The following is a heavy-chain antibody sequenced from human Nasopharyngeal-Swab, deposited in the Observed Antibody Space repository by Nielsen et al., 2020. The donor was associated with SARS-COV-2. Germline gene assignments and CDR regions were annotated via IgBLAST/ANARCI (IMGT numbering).Heavy chain of an antibody. V-gene: IGHV3-7*01. Sequence: GGSLRLSCAASGFIFSSYWMSWVRQAPGKGLEWVANIKQDGSEKYYVDSVKGRFTISRDNAKNSLYLQMNSLRAEDTAVYYCASLRAGYYYGSGSYYNLDYWGQGTLITVSS. CDR2: IKQDGSEK. J-gene: IGHJ4*02. CDR3: ASLRAGYYYGSGSYYNLDY. CDR1: GFIFSSYW. D-gene: IGHD3-10*01.